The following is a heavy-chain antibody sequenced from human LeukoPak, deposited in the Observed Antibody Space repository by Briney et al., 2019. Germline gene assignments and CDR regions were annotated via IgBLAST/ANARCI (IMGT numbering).Heavy chain of an antibody. CDR2: ISAYNGNR. CDR1: GYTFTSYA. V-gene: IGHV1-18*01. D-gene: IGHD3-16*01. Sequence: AAVKVSCKASGYTFTSYAMNWVRQAPGQGLEWMGWISAYNGNRDYAQKFQGRVTMTTDTSTSTAYMGLRSLRSHGTAVYYCARRNSDHIWGNYGSLYYFDYWGQGTLVTVSS. CDR3: ARRNSDHIWGNYGSLYYFDY. J-gene: IGHJ4*02.